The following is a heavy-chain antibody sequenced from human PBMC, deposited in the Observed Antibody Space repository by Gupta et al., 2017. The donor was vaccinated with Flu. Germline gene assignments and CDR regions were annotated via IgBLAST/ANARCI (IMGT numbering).Heavy chain of an antibody. V-gene: IGHV3-53*01. D-gene: IGHD3-3*01. CDR2: LYSGGTT. J-gene: IGHJ5*02. CDR1: GFSVSNNY. Sequence: VQLVQSGGGLMQPGGSLRLSCTAFGFSVSNNYVAWVRQPPGRGLEWVSLLYSGGTTSYLASVKGRFTISRDTLKNTIYLQMNTLTVEDTAVYYCASSNDFRGSVGWFDPWGQGSPVTVSS. CDR3: ASSNDFRGSVGWFDP.